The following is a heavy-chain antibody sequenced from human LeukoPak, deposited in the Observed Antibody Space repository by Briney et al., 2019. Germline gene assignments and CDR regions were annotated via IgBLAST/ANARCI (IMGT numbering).Heavy chain of an antibody. V-gene: IGHV3-30-3*01. CDR2: ISYDGSNK. CDR1: GFTFSSYA. J-gene: IGHJ6*02. D-gene: IGHD3-22*01. CDR3: AGGRYYYDSSGYLPFWGCYGMDV. Sequence: QPGGSLRLSCAASGFTFSSYAMHWVRQAPGKGLEWVAVISYDGSNKYYADSVKGRFTISRDNSKNTLYLQMNSLRAEDTAVYYCAGGRYYYDSSGYLPFWGCYGMDVWGQGTTVTVSS.